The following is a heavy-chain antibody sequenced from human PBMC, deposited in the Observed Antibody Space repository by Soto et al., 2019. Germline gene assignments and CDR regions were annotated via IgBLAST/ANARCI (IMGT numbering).Heavy chain of an antibody. Sequence: QVQLVESGGALVQPGGSLRLSCAASGFTFSDYYMSWIRQAPGKGLEWVSYISTSDSIYYADSVKGRFTISMDNAKNSLYLQMKRLRAEDTAVYYWARDRGYYDSSGYFDYWGQGALVTVSS. J-gene: IGHJ4*02. V-gene: IGHV3-11*01. CDR2: ISTSDSI. D-gene: IGHD3-22*01. CDR3: ARDRGYYDSSGYFDY. CDR1: GFTFSDYY.